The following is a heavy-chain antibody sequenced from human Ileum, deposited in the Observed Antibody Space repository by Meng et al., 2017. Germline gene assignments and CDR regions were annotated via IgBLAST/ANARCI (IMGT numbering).Heavy chain of an antibody. J-gene: IGHJ4*02. V-gene: IGHV4-34*02. CDR3: ARHLGRSFDY. D-gene: IGHD3-16*01. CDR2: IYYSGGI. Sequence: QVPLLQWGAGLLKPSETLSLTCAVYCGSFSGYYWSWFRQPPGKGLEWIGEIYYSGGIKYNPSLKSRVTISGDTSKNQFSLKLTSVTAADTAVYYCARHLGRSFDYWGQGTLVTVSS. CDR1: CGSFSGYY.